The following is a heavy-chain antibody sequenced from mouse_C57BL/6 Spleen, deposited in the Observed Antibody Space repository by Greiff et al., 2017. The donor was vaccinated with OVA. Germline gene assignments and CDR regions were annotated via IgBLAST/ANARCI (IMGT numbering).Heavy chain of an antibody. CDR2: IDPENGDT. J-gene: IGHJ2*01. CDR3: TTDYYGSSYRRRDW. D-gene: IGHD1-1*01. Sequence: VQLQQSGAELVRPGASVKLSCTASGFTIKDDYMHWVKQRPEQGLEWIGWIDPENGDTEYASKFQGKATITADTSSNTAYLQLSSLTSEDTAVYYCTTDYYGSSYRRRDWWGQGTTLTVSS. V-gene: IGHV14-4*01. CDR1: GFTIKDDY.